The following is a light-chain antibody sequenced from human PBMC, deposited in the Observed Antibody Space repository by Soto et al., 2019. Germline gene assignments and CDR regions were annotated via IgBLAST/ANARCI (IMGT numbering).Light chain of an antibody. J-gene: IGKJ1*01. Sequence: TVLTQSPGSLSFSAGERAARSCRASEGISSRHLAWYQQKPGQAPRLLISAASTRATDIPDKFSGSGSGTAFTLSISSLQSEDFAVYYCLKYNKSPRKFGQGTKVDIK. CDR2: AAS. CDR3: LKYNKSPRK. CDR1: EGISSRH. V-gene: IGKV3D-15*01.